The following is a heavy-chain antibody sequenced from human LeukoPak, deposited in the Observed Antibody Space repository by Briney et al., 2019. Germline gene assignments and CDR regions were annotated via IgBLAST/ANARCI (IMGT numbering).Heavy chain of an antibody. CDR2: INSSGGST. CDR3: ATGVWWDLDSVAHPDY. Sequence: GASVKVSCKASGYSFTSYYMHWVRQAPGQGLEWMGIINSSGGSTNYAQKFQGRVTMTRDTSTSTVYMELSSLRSEDTAVYYCATGVWWDLDSVAHPDYWGQGTLVTVSS. D-gene: IGHD1-26*01. J-gene: IGHJ4*02. V-gene: IGHV1-46*01. CDR1: GYSFTSYY.